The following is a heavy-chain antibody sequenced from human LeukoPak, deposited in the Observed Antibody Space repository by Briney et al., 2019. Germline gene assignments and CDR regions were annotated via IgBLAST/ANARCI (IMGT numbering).Heavy chain of an antibody. CDR1: GGSISSYY. J-gene: IGHJ6*03. CDR2: IYYSGST. CDR3: AREYSSGWGHYYYYYMDV. Sequence: SETLSLTCTVSGGSISSYYWSWIRQPPGKGLEWIGYIYYSGSTNYNPSLKSRVTISVDTSKNQFSLKLSSVTAADTAVYYCAREYSSGWGHYYYYYMDVWGKGTTVTVSS. V-gene: IGHV4-59*01. D-gene: IGHD6-19*01.